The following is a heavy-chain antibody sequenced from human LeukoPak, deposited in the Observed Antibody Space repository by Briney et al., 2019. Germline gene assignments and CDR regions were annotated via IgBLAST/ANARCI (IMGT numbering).Heavy chain of an antibody. V-gene: IGHV3-11*06. CDR3: ARETDILTGYNDY. CDR2: ISSSSSYT. D-gene: IGHD3-9*01. CDR1: GFTFSDYY. Sequence: GGSLRLSCAASGFTFSDYYMSWIRQAPGKGLEWASYISSSSSYTNYADSVKGRFTISRDNAKNSLYLQMNSLRAEDTAVYYCARETDILTGYNDYWGQGTLVTVSS. J-gene: IGHJ4*02.